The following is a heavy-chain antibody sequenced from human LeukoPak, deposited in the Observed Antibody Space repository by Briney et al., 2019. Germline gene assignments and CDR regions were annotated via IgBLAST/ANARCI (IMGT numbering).Heavy chain of an antibody. CDR2: IYYSGST. D-gene: IGHD2-15*01. J-gene: IGHJ5*02. Sequence: SETLSLTCTVSGGSISSYYWSWIRQPPGKGLEWIGYIYYSGSTNYNPSLKSRVTISVDTSKNQFSLKLSSVTAADTAVYYCARALVVGTPNWFDPWGQGTLVTVSS. V-gene: IGHV4-59*12. CDR3: ARALVVGTPNWFDP. CDR1: GGSISSYY.